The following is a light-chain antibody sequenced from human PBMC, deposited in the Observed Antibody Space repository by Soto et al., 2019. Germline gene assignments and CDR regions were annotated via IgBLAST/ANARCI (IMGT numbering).Light chain of an antibody. CDR1: QSVSSY. CDR2: DAS. J-gene: IGKJ2*01. CDR3: QQRSNWPPLYT. Sequence: EIVLTQSPATLSLSPGERATLSCRASQSVSSYLAWYQKKPGQAPRLLIYDASNMATGIQARFSGSGSGTDFTLTISSLEPEDFAVYYCQQRSNWPPLYTFGQGTKLEIK. V-gene: IGKV3-11*01.